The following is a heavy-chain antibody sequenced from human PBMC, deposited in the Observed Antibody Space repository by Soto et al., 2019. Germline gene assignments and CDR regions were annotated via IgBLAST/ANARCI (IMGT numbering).Heavy chain of an antibody. CDR3: ARDTASYGLDV. Sequence: QVQLKESGPGLVKPSQTLSITCVVSDVSINSAAYYWTWVRQLPGKGLEWIGYIYYSGYTYYNPSLKSRLTISLDTSKNQFSLKLNSVTAADTALYYCARDTASYGLDVGGQGTTVTVSS. D-gene: IGHD4-17*01. V-gene: IGHV4-31*11. CDR2: IYYSGYT. CDR1: DVSINSAAYY. J-gene: IGHJ6*02.